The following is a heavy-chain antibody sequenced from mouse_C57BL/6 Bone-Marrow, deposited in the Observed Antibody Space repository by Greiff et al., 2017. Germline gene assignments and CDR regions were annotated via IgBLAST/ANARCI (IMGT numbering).Heavy chain of an antibody. CDR1: GYTFTSYW. D-gene: IGHD2-14*01. J-gene: IGHJ2*01. V-gene: IGHV1-64*01. CDR2: IHPNSGST. CDR3: ARGRYMGTTGVDY. Sequence: QVQLQQPGAELVKPGASVKLSCKASGYTFTSYWMHWVKQRPGQGLEWIGMIHPNSGSTNYNEKFKSKATLTVDKSSSTAYMQLSSLTSEDSAVYNCARGRYMGTTGVDYWGQDTTLTVSS.